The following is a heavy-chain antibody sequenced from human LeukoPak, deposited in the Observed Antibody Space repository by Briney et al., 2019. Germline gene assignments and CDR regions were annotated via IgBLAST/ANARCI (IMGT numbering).Heavy chain of an antibody. J-gene: IGHJ6*02. CDR3: ARGPQKIGWSGRDYYYGMDV. Sequence: TSETLSLTCAVYGGSFSGYYWSWIRQPPGKGLEWIGEINHSGSTNYNPSLKSRVTISVDTSKNQFSLKLSSVTAADTAVYYCARGPQKIGWSGRDYYYGMDVWGQGTTVTVSS. CDR1: GGSFSGYY. V-gene: IGHV4-34*01. D-gene: IGHD3-3*01. CDR2: INHSGST.